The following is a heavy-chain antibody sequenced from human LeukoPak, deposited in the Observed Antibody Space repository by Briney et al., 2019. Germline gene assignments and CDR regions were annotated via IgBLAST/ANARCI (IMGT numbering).Heavy chain of an antibody. CDR2: IYYSGST. V-gene: IGHV4-39*07. J-gene: IGHJ6*02. D-gene: IGHD6-19*01. CDR1: GGSISGSSYY. Sequence: PSETLSLTCTVSGGSISGSSYYWGWIRQPPGKGLEWIGTIYYSGSTYYNPSLKSRVTISVDTSKNQVSLKLSSVTAADTAVYYCARSSGSGPAYYYGLDVWGQGTTVTVFS. CDR3: ARSSGSGPAYYYGLDV.